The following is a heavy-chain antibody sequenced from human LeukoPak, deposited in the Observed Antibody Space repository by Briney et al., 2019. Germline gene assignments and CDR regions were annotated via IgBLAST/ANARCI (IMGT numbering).Heavy chain of an antibody. J-gene: IGHJ4*02. CDR1: TDSITSNW. CDR3: AKEIVGAPTPGAY. CDR2: VHKSGST. Sequence: SETLSLTCAVSTDSITSNWWSWVRQPPGKGLEWIDEVHKSGSTNYSPSLQSRVTISIDKSKNQIALELTSVTAADTAVYYCAKEIVGAPTPGAYWGQGILVTVSS. V-gene: IGHV4-4*02. D-gene: IGHD1-26*01.